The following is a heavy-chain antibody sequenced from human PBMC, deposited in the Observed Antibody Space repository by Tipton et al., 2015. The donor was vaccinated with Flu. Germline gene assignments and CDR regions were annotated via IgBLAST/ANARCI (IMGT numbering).Heavy chain of an antibody. CDR3: ARYPLWFGELSAFDY. Sequence: TLSLTCTVSGGSISSYYWSWIRQPPGKGLEWIGYIYYSGSTNYNPSLKSRVTISVDTSKNQFSLKLSSVTAADTAVYYCARYPLWFGELSAFDYWGQGTLVTVSS. CDR1: GGSISSYY. CDR2: IYYSGST. J-gene: IGHJ4*02. D-gene: IGHD3-10*01. V-gene: IGHV4-59*08.